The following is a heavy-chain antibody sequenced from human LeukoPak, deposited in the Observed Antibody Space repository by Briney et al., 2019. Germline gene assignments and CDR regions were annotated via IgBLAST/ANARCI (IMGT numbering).Heavy chain of an antibody. CDR3: ARVDYTGGYSYGYFDH. Sequence: GGSLRLSCAASGFTFSSHWMGWVRQAPGKGLEWVANIKQDGSAIRYVDSVRGRFTISRDNAQHSLHLQMNSLRAEDTAVYYCARVDYTGGYSYGYFDHWGQGTLVTVSS. CDR2: IKQDGSAI. V-gene: IGHV3-7*04. D-gene: IGHD5-18*01. CDR1: GFTFSSHW. J-gene: IGHJ4*02.